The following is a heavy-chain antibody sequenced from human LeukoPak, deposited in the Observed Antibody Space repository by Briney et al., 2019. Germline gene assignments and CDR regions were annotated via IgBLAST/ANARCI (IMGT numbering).Heavy chain of an antibody. CDR3: ARDEGSYSSSSPPRFDP. J-gene: IGHJ5*02. CDR2: IYHSGST. D-gene: IGHD6-6*01. V-gene: IGHV4-38-2*02. Sequence: SETLSLTCTVSGGSISSYYWGWIRQPPGKGLEWIGSIYHSGSTYYNPSLKSRVTISVDTSKNQFSLKLSSVTAADTAVYYCARDEGSYSSSSPPRFDPWGQGTLVTVSS. CDR1: GGSISSYY.